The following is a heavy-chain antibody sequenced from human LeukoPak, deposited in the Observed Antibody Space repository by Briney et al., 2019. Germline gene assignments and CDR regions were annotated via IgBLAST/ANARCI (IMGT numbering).Heavy chain of an antibody. CDR1: GYTFTSYG. V-gene: IGHV1-18*01. CDR3: ARAGTVVAALDY. CDR2: ISTYNGNT. Sequence: ASVKVSCTASGYTFTSYGINWVRQAPGQGLEWMGWISTYNGNTNYAQKLQGRVTMTTDTSTSTAYMELGSLRSDDTAVYYCARAGTVVAALDYWGQGTLVTVSS. J-gene: IGHJ4*02. D-gene: IGHD2-15*01.